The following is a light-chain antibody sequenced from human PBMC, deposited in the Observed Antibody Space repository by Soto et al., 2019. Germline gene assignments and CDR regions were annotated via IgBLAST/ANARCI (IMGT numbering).Light chain of an antibody. CDR2: GAS. Sequence: IVMTQSPATLSMSPGERATLSCRASQSVSSNLAWYQQKPGQAPRLLIYGASIRATGIPARFSGSGSGTEFTLTISTLQSEDFAIYYCQHYNNWPPWTFGQGTKVDIK. J-gene: IGKJ1*01. CDR1: QSVSSN. V-gene: IGKV3-15*01. CDR3: QHYNNWPPWT.